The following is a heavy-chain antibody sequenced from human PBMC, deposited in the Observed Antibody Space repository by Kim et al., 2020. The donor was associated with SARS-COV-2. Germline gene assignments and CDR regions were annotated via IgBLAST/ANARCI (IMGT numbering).Heavy chain of an antibody. J-gene: IGHJ4*02. D-gene: IGHD3-3*01. V-gene: IGHV4-31*03. CDR3: ARGRIMIFGVVTEFDY. Sequence: SETLSLTCTVSGGSISSGCYSWSWIRQHQGKGLEWIGYIYYSGSTYYNPSLKSRVTISVDTSKNQFYLRLSSVTAAVTAVYYCARGRIMIFGVVTEFDYWGQGTLVTVSS. CDR2: IYYSGST. CDR1: GGSISSGCYS.